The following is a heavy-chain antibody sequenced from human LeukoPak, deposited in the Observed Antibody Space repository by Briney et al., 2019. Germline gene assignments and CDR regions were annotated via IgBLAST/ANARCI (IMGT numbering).Heavy chain of an antibody. D-gene: IGHD3-22*01. CDR1: GGSISSSSYY. V-gene: IGHV4-39*01. CDR3: AGVGGYYRVDY. Sequence: SETLSLTCTVSGGSISSSSYYWGWIRQPPGKGLEWIGTIYYSGTTYYNPSLKSRVTISIDTSKNQFSLKLSSVTAADTAVYYCAGVGGYYRVDYWGQGTLVTVSS. CDR2: IYYSGTT. J-gene: IGHJ4*02.